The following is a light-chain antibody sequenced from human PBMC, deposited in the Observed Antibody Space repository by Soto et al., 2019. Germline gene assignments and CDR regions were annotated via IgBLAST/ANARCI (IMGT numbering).Light chain of an antibody. V-gene: IGKV4-1*01. J-gene: IGKJ2*01. Sequence: DFVMTQSPDSLAVSLGERDTINCKSSQSVLYSSNNKNYLAWYQQKPGQPPKLLIYWASTRESGVPDRFSGSGSATDSTITISILQDDDVTVYYGQQYYRPPPTFGQGTKLEIK. CDR2: WAS. CDR1: QSVLYSSNNKNY. CDR3: QQYYRPPPT.